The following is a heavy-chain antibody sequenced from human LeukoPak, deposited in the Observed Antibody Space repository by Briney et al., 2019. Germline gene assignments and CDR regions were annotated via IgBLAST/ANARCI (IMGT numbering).Heavy chain of an antibody. D-gene: IGHD6-19*01. CDR1: GFPVTANY. V-gene: IGHV3-66*01. CDR3: ARGPRIAVAGNGFDY. J-gene: IGHJ4*02. Sequence: GGSLRLSCVASGFPVTANYMSWVRQAPGKGLEWVSVIYSGGSTYYADSVKGRFTISRDNSKNTLYLQMNSLRAEDTAVYYCARGPRIAVAGNGFDYWGQGTLVTVSS. CDR2: IYSGGST.